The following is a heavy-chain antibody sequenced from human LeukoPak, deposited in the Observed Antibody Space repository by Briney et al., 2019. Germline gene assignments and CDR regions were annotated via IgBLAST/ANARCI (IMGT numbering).Heavy chain of an antibody. V-gene: IGHV4-38-2*02. CDR2: IYHSGST. Sequence: PSETLSLTCTVSGYSISSGYYWGWIRQPPGKGLEWIGSIYHSGSTYYNPSLKSRVTISVDTSKNQFSLKLSSVTAADTAVYYCARASDYWGQGTLVTVSS. J-gene: IGHJ4*02. CDR3: ARASDY. CDR1: GYSISSGYY.